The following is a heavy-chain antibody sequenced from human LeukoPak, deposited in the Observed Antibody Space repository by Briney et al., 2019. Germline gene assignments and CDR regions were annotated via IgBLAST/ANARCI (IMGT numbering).Heavy chain of an antibody. V-gene: IGHV3-74*01. CDR3: AKDTASYDYVWGSYRGRDAFDI. D-gene: IGHD3-16*02. CDR2: IRSDGSDT. CDR1: GFTFSNYE. J-gene: IGHJ3*02. Sequence: PGGSLRLSCAASGFTFSNYEMNWVRQAPGKGLVWVSRIRSDGSDTRYAESVKGRFTISRDNSKNTLYLQMNSLRAEDTAVYYCAKDTASYDYVWGSYRGRDAFDIWGQGTMVTVSS.